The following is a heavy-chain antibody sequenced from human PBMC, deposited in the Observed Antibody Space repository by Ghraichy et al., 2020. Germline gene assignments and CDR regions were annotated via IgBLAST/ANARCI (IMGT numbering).Heavy chain of an antibody. CDR1: GDSMSSSTYY. D-gene: IGHD1-7*01. Sequence: SETLSLTCTVSGDSMSSSTYYWGWLRQPPGKGLEWIGSIYYSGSTTYNPSLKSRVTLFIDTSKKQFSLEVTSVTAADTAVYYCARNFSQGYFDSCGQGLLVTVSS. V-gene: IGHV4-39*01. J-gene: IGHJ4*02. CDR2: IYYSGST. CDR3: ARNFSQGYFDS.